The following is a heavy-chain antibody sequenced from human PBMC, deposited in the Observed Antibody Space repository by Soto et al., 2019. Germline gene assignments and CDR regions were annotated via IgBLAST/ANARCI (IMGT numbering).Heavy chain of an antibody. Sequence: QVQLVESGGGVVQPGRSLRLSCEASGFIFSTYGMHWVRQAPGKGLEWVAVIWYDGSNKYYADSVKGRLTVSRDNSKNTLYLQMNSLRAEDTAVYYCARDNSGTLAASGGLDYWGQGTLVTVSS. J-gene: IGHJ4*02. D-gene: IGHD6-13*01. CDR1: GFIFSTYG. V-gene: IGHV3-33*01. CDR3: ARDNSGTLAASGGLDY. CDR2: IWYDGSNK.